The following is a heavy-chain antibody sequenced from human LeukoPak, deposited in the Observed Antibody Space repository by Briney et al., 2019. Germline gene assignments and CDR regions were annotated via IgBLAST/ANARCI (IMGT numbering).Heavy chain of an antibody. CDR3: ARGGGSFDY. V-gene: IGHV3-7*05. Sequence: AGCLRLSCAASGFTLSPYWMTWVRQAPGKGLEWVANINQDGREKYYVDSVKGRFTITRDTAKNSLYLQMNSLRAEDTAVYYCARGGGSFDYWGQGTLVTVPS. J-gene: IGHJ4*02. CDR1: GFTLSPYW. CDR2: INQDGREK. D-gene: IGHD6-19*01.